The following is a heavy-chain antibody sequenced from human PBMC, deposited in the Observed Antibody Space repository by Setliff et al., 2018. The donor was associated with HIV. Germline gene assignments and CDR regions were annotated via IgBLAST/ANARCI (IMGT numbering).Heavy chain of an antibody. J-gene: IGHJ4*02. CDR3: ARVALAGIAARPFYFDY. CDR1: SGSFSGYY. CDR2: INHSGST. D-gene: IGHD6-6*01. V-gene: IGHV4-34*01. Sequence: SETLSLTCAVYSGSFSGYYWSWIRQPPGKGLEWIGEINHSGSTNYNPSLKSRVTISIDTSKNQFSLKLSSVTAADTAVYYCARVALAGIAARPFYFDYWGQGILVTVSS.